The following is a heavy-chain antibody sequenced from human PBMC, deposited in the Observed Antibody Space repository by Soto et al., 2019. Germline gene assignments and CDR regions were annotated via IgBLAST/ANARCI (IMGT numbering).Heavy chain of an antibody. CDR2: IYYSGST. V-gene: IGHV4-31*03. CDR3: ARATIERTDAFDI. D-gene: IGHD5-12*01. CDR1: GGSISSGGYY. Sequence: SETLSLTCTVYGGSISSGGYYWSWIRQHPGKGLEWIGYIYYSGSTYYNPSLKSRVTISVDTSKNQFSLKLSSVTAADTAVYYCARATIERTDAFDIWGQGTMVTVSS. J-gene: IGHJ3*02.